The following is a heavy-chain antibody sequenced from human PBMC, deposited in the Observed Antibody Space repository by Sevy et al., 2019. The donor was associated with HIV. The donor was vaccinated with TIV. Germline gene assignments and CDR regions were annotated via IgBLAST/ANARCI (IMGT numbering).Heavy chain of an antibody. CDR2: IYYRGST. V-gene: IGHV4-59*01. Sequence: SETLSLTCTVSGGSISSYYWSWIRQPPGKGLEWIGYIYYRGSTNYNPSLKSRVTISVDTSKNQFSLKLSSVTAADTAVYYCATQGHSGYYYYYGMDVWGQGTTVTVSS. CDR1: GGSISSYY. J-gene: IGHJ6*02. CDR3: ATQGHSGYYYYYGMDV. D-gene: IGHD1-26*01.